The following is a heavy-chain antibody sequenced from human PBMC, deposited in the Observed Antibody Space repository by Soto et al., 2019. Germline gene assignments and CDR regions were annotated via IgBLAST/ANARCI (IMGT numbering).Heavy chain of an antibody. V-gene: IGHV1-18*01. D-gene: IGHD3-10*01. J-gene: IGHJ5*02. CDR2: VNAYNGNT. CDR1: GYTFTSYG. CDR3: ARSGVWFGELLPDL. Sequence: ASVKVSCKASGYTFTSYGISWVRQAPGQGLEWMGWVNAYNGNTNYAQKFQGRVTMTTDTSTSTAYMELRSLRSDDTAVYYCARSGVWFGELLPDLWGQGTLVTVSS.